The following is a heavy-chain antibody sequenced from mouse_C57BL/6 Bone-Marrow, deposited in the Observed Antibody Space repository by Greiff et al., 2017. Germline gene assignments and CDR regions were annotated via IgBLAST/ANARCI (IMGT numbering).Heavy chain of an antibody. CDR2: IDPSDSYT. CDR1: GYTFTSYW. J-gene: IGHJ4*01. Sequence: QVQLQPPGAELVRPGTSVKLSCKASGYTFTSYWMNWVKQRPGQGLEWIGVIDPSDSYTNYNQKFKGKATLTVDTSSSTAYMQLSSLTSEDSAVYYCGYGDYWGQGTSVTVSS. V-gene: IGHV1-59*01. D-gene: IGHD2-12*01. CDR3: GYGDY.